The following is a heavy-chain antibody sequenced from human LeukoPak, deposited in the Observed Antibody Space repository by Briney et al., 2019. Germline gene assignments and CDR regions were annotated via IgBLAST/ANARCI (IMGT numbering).Heavy chain of an antibody. D-gene: IGHD5-18*01. V-gene: IGHV4-59*08. CDR2: IYYSGST. Sequence: SETLSLTCTVSGDSISSYYWSWIRQPPGKGLEWIGYIYYSGSTNYNPSLKSRVTISVDTSKNQFSLKLSSVTAADTAVYYCARHRGYSYGSHFYYYGMDVWGQGTTVTVSS. J-gene: IGHJ6*02. CDR1: GDSISSYY. CDR3: ARHRGYSYGSHFYYYGMDV.